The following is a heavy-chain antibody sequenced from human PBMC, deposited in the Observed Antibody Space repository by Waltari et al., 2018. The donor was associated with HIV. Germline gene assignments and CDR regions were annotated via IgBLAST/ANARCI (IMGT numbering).Heavy chain of an antibody. CDR2: ISSRGTTI. Sequence: EVPLVESGGGWVQPGGSLRLSWAASGFTLSSFQMNGVRRATGKGLEWVAYISSRGTTIYYADSVKGRFTISRDNAKNSLYLQMNSLRAEDTAVYYCARVMVVLTAYYGLDVWGQGTTVTVSS. J-gene: IGHJ6*02. D-gene: IGHD2-8*01. CDR3: ARVMVVLTAYYGLDV. CDR1: GFTLSSFQ. V-gene: IGHV3-48*03.